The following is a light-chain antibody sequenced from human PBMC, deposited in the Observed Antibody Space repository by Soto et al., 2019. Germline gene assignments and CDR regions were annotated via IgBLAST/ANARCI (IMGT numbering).Light chain of an antibody. Sequence: EIVLTQSPGTLSLSPGARAPLSCRASQSVSSSYLAWYQQKPGQAPRLLIYGASSRATGIPDRFSGGGSGTDFTLTISRLEPEDFAVYYCHQYDNAPQTYGQGTKVDIK. CDR3: HQYDNAPQT. CDR2: GAS. J-gene: IGKJ2*01. CDR1: QSVSSSY. V-gene: IGKV3-20*01.